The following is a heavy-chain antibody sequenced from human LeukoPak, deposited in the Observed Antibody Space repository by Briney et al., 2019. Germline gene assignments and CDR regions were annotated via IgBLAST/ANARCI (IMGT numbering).Heavy chain of an antibody. D-gene: IGHD2-2*01. V-gene: IGHV1-18*01. CDR1: GYTFTSYG. CDR3: ASSTSSMYYFDY. CDR2: ISAYNGNT. J-gene: IGHJ4*02. Sequence: ASVKVSCKASGYTFTSYGIIWVRQAPGQGLEWMGWISAYNGNTNYAQKLQGRVTMTTDTSTSTAYMELRSLRSDDTAVYYCASSTSSMYYFDYWGQGTLVTVSS.